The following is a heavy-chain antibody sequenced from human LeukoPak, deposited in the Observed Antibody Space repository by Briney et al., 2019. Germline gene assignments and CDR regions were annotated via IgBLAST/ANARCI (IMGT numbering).Heavy chain of an antibody. D-gene: IGHD3-10*01. CDR3: ATSNYNSGSNHSDY. J-gene: IGHJ4*02. V-gene: IGHV4-59*01. Sequence: SETLSLTCTVSGGSMSSYSWSWIRQPPGKGLEWIGCIYYSGSTNYNPSLKSRVTISVDTSKNQFSLKLSSVTAADTAVYYCATSNYNSGSNHSDYWGQGTLVTVSS. CDR2: IYYSGST. CDR1: GGSMSSYS.